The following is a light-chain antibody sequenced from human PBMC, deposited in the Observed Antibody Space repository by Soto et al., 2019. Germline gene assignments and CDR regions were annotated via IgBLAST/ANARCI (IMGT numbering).Light chain of an antibody. V-gene: IGKV1-39*01. CDR1: QSISIY. Sequence: DIQMTQSPSSLSASVGDRVTITCRASQSISIYLNWYQQKPGKAPKLLIYAASSLQSGVPSRFSGSGSGTDFTLTISSLQPEDFATYYCQQSYSTPTRTFGQGTKVEIK. CDR3: QQSYSTPTRT. CDR2: AAS. J-gene: IGKJ1*01.